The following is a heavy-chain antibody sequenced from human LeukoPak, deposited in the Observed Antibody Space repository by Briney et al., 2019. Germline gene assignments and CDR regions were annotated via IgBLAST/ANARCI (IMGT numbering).Heavy chain of an antibody. CDR2: TYYRSKWSD. CDR1: GDSVSSNSAA. Sequence: SQTLSLTCATSGDSVSSNSAAWNWIRQSPSRGLEWLGRTYYRSKWSDDYAVSVKSRITINPDTSRNQFSLQLSSVAPEDTSVYYCARGGGAFDIWGQGTMVTVTS. J-gene: IGHJ3*02. V-gene: IGHV6-1*01. CDR3: ARGGGAFDI.